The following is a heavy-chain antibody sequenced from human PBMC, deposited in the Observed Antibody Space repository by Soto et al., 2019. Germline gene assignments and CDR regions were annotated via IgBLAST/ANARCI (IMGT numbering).Heavy chain of an antibody. J-gene: IGHJ4*02. V-gene: IGHV1-3*01. CDR1: GYTFTSYA. D-gene: IGHD1-26*01. CDR2: INVGNGKT. Sequence: QVQLVQSGAEVKKPGASVKVSCKASGYTFTSYAMHWVRQATGQRLEWMGWINVGNGKTKYSQKLQGRVNITRDTTASTAYMELSSMRSEDTAVYYCARDVGATGDWGQGTLVTVSS. CDR3: ARDVGATGD.